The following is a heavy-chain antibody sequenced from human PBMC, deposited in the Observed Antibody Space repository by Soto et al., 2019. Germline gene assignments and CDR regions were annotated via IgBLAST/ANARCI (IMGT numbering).Heavy chain of an antibody. D-gene: IGHD3-22*01. V-gene: IGHV4-30-4*02. CDR2: IYCSGST. CDR3: ARESPFFPDYYDSSVGVARWFDP. J-gene: IGHJ5*02. CDR1: GGSIRSGDYY. Sequence: SETLSLTCTVSGGSIRSGDYYWSWIRQPPGKGLESIGYIYCSGSTYYNPSLKSRVTISVDTSKNQFSLKLSSVTAADTAVYYCARESPFFPDYYDSSVGVARWFDPWGQGTLVNLSS.